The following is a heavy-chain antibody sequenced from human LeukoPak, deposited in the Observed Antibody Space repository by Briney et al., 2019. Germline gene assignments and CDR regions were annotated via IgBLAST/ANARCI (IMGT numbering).Heavy chain of an antibody. CDR3: ARRLSLRFDAFAV. J-gene: IGHJ3*01. D-gene: IGHD3-3*01. Sequence: GGSLRLSCAASRFSFRSYDMHWVRQAPGKGLEWLAVSSYDEGHTYYTDSVKGRFTISRDNSKNTLLLQMNSLRADDTALYFCARRLSLRFDAFAVWGPGTVVTVSS. V-gene: IGHV3-30*03. CDR1: RFSFRSYD. CDR2: SSYDEGHT.